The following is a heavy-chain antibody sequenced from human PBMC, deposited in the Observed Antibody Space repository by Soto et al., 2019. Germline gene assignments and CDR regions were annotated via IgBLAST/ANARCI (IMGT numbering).Heavy chain of an antibody. V-gene: IGHV3-11*01. J-gene: IGHJ5*02. CDR3: AREPIKKRYCTNGVCHPHLDP. D-gene: IGHD2-8*01. Sequence: QVQLVESGGGLVKPGGSLRLSCAASGFTFSDYYMSWIRQAPGKGLEWVSYISSSGSTIYYADSVKGRFTISRDNAKNPLVLQMNSLRAEDTAVYYCAREPIKKRYCTNGVCHPHLDPWGQGTLVNVSS. CDR2: ISSSGSTI. CDR1: GFTFSDYY.